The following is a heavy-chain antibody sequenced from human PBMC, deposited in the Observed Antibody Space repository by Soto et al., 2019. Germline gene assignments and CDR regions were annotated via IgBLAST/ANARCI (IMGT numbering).Heavy chain of an antibody. Sequence: QVQLGQSGAEVKKPGSSVKVSCKASGGTFSSYAISWVRQAPGQGLEWMGGIIPIFGTANYAQKFQGRVKITADESTSTAYLELSSLRSEDTAVYYCARDDKGGSDRRGMDVWGQGTTVTVSS. CDR3: ARDDKGGSDRRGMDV. D-gene: IGHD3-16*01. J-gene: IGHJ6*02. CDR2: IIPIFGTA. V-gene: IGHV1-69*01. CDR1: GGTFSSYA.